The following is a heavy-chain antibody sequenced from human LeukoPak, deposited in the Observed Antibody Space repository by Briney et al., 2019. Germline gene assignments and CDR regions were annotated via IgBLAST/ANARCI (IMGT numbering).Heavy chain of an antibody. Sequence: PSETLSLTCAVSGGSISSSNWWSWVRQPPGKGLEWIGEIYHSGSTNYNPSLKSRVTISVDTSKNQFSLKLSSVTAADTAVYYCARDDSSSSYWAFDIWGQGTMVTVSS. CDR3: ARDDSSSSYWAFDI. CDR1: GGSISSSNW. CDR2: IYHSGST. V-gene: IGHV4-4*02. J-gene: IGHJ3*02. D-gene: IGHD6-6*01.